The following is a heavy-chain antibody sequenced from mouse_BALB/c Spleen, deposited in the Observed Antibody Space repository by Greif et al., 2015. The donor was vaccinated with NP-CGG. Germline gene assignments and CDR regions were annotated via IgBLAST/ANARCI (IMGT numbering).Heavy chain of an antibody. CDR1: GYAFTNYL. V-gene: IGHV1-54*03. Sequence: LVESGAELVRPGTSVKVSCKASGYAFTNYLIEWVKQRPGQGLEWIGVINPGSGGTNYNEKFKGKATLTADKSSSTAYMQLSSLTSDDSAVYFCAKGSRYATDYWGQGTSVTVSS. J-gene: IGHJ4*01. D-gene: IGHD1-1*01. CDR3: AKGSRYATDY. CDR2: INPGSGGT.